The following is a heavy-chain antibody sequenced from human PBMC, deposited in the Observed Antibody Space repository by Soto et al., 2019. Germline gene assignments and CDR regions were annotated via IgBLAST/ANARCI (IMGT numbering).Heavy chain of an antibody. CDR2: IIPITGAV. J-gene: IGHJ4*02. CDR1: VGTFSSYP. V-gene: IGHV1-69*01. D-gene: IGHD2-15*01. Sequence: QVQLVQSGAEVKKPRSSVKVSCKASVGTFSSYPISWVRQAPGQGLEWMGGIIPITGAVQYAPKFQGRLTVTAAEPTTTGNVELMSLGSQDRALDYCARLRDRSHASDFDYWGQGTQLTVAS. CDR3: ARLRDRSHASDFDY.